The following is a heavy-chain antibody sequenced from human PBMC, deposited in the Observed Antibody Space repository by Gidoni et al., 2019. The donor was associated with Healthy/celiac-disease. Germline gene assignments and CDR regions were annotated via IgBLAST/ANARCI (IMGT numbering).Heavy chain of an antibody. V-gene: IGHV3-11*05. D-gene: IGHD2-2*01. J-gene: IGHJ4*02. CDR3: ARIGGGYCSSTSCYGPNYFDY. CDR1: GFTFSDYY. CDR2: ISSSSSYT. Sequence: QVQLVESGGGLVKPGGSLRLSCADSGFTFSDYYISWIRQAPGKGLECVSYISSSSSYTNYADSVKGRFTISRDNAKNSLYLQMNSLRAEDTAVYYCARIGGGYCSSTSCYGPNYFDYWGQGTLVTVSS.